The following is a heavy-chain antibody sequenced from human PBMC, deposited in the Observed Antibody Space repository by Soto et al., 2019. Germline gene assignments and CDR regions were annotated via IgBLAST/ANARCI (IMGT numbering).Heavy chain of an antibody. CDR1: GFTFDDYG. D-gene: IGHD4-17*01. Sequence: EVQLVESGGGVVRPGGSLRLSCAASGFTFDDYGMSWVRQAPGKGLEWVSGINWNGGSTGYADSVKGRFTISRDNAKKSLYLQMNSLRAEDTALYHCARGNPRGYGEDYCYYYMDVWGKGTTVTVSS. J-gene: IGHJ6*03. CDR2: INWNGGST. V-gene: IGHV3-20*01. CDR3: ARGNPRGYGEDYCYYYMDV.